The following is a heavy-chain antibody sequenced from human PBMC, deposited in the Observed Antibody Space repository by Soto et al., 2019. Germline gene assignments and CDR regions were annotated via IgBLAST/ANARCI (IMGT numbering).Heavy chain of an antibody. J-gene: IGHJ5*01. CDR1: GSSMNNFANY. V-gene: IGHV4-39*01. CDR2: VYYNENT. CDR3: AGRERYYGSPGWFDP. Sequence: SESLSLTCSVSGSSMNNFANYWGWLRQPPGKGREWIGTVYYNENTYYNPSLRRRVAISVDTAKNQFSLNLRSVTAADTAVYFCAGRERYYGSPGWFDPWGQGTLVTVSS. D-gene: IGHD3-10*01.